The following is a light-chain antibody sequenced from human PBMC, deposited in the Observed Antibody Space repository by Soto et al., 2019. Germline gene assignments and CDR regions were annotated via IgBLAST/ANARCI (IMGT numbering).Light chain of an antibody. J-gene: IGKJ4*01. Sequence: EIVLTQSPGTLSLSPGERATLSCRASQSVTANYLAWYQQKPGQARRLVIYGASSRATGIPDRFSGRGSGTDFTLIINRLEPEDFAVYYCQQYGSSPLTFGGGTKVEIK. CDR3: QQYGSSPLT. CDR1: QSVTANY. V-gene: IGKV3-20*01. CDR2: GAS.